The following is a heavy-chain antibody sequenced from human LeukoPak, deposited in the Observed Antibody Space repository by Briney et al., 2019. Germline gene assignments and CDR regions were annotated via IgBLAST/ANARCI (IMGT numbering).Heavy chain of an antibody. V-gene: IGHV1-24*01. CDR3: ATWGNPNSSGWYGDAFDI. CDR2: FDPEDGET. CDR1: GYTLTELS. Sequence: ASVNVSCKVSGYTLTELSMHWVRQAPGKGLEWMGGFDPEDGETIYAQKFQGRVTMTEDTSTDTAYMELSSLRSEDTAVYYCATWGNPNSSGWYGDAFDIWGQGTMVTVSS. D-gene: IGHD6-19*01. J-gene: IGHJ3*02.